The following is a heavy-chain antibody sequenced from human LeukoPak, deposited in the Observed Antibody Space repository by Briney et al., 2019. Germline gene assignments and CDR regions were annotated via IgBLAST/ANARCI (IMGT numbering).Heavy chain of an antibody. V-gene: IGHV4-59*01. CDR3: ARDHRGIVGALGAFDI. CDR2: IFYSGGT. CDR1: GDSISSYY. Sequence: PSETLSLTCTVSGDSISSYYWSWIRQPPGKGLEWLGYIFYSGGTKYNPSLWSRVTISIDTSKNQFSLRLNSVTAADTAVYYCARDHRGIVGALGAFDIWGQGTMVTVSS. J-gene: IGHJ3*02. D-gene: IGHD1-26*01.